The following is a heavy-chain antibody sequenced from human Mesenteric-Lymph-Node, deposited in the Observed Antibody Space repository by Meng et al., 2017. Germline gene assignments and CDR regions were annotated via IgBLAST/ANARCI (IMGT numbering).Heavy chain of an antibody. V-gene: IGHV3-53*01. CDR3: ARDLGSGGAVFGY. Sequence: GESLKISCAASGFTVSSNYMTWVRQAPGEGLEWVSVIYPGGNTYYADSVKGRFSISRDNSKNTLYLQMNSLRAEDTAVYYCARDLGSGGAVFGYWGQGNLVNVAS. CDR2: IYPGGNT. D-gene: IGHD2-15*01. J-gene: IGHJ4*02. CDR1: GFTVSSNY.